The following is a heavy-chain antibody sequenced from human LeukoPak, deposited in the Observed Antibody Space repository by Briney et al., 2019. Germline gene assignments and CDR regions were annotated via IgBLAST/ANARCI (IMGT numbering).Heavy chain of an antibody. D-gene: IGHD3-16*01. V-gene: IGHV4-34*01. CDR2: INHSGST. CDR1: GGSFSGYY. J-gene: IGHJ6*02. CDR3: ARELRPSLDSWGVYYYYGMDV. Sequence: SETLSLTCAVYGGSFSGYYWSWIRQPPGKGLEWIGEINHSGSTNYNPSLKSRVTISVDTSKNQFSLKLSSETAADTAVYYCARELRPSLDSWGVYYYYGMDVWGQGTTVTVSS.